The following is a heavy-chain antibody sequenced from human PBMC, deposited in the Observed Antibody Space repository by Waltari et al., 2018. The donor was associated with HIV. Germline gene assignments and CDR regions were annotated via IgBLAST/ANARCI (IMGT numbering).Heavy chain of an antibody. CDR2: ISSSSSTV. D-gene: IGHD3-3*01. CDR1: GFTFSSYS. Sequence: EVQLVESGGGLVQPGGSLRLSCAASGFTFSSYSMNWVRQAPGKGLEWVSYISSSSSTVYFADSVKGRFTISRDNAKNSLYLQVNSLRDEDTAVYYCARGLRFYAMDVWGQGTTVTVSS. V-gene: IGHV3-48*02. CDR3: ARGLRFYAMDV. J-gene: IGHJ6*02.